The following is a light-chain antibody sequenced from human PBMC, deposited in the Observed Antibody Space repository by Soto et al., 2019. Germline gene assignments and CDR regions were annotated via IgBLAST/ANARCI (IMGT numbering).Light chain of an antibody. CDR3: SSYTISSTPV. CDR1: SSDVGAYNY. CDR2: EVT. J-gene: IGLJ2*01. V-gene: IGLV2-14*01. Sequence: QSVLTQPASVSGSPGQSITISCTGTSSDVGAYNYVSWYQQHPGKAPKLMIYEVTNRPSGVSNRFSGSKSDNTASLTISGLRAEDEADYYCSSYTISSTPVFGGGTKLTVL.